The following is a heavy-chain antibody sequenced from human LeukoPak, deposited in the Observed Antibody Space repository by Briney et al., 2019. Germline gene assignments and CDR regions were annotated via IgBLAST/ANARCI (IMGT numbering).Heavy chain of an antibody. J-gene: IGHJ4*02. CDR2: ISWNSGSI. Sequence: PGGSLRLSCAASGFTFDDYAMHWVRQAPGKGLEWVSGISWNSGSIGYADSVKGRFTISRDNAKNSLYLQMNSLRAEDTALYYCAKDREGYSYGYVLDYWGQGTLVTVSS. CDR3: AKDREGYSYGYVLDY. V-gene: IGHV3-9*01. D-gene: IGHD5-18*01. CDR1: GFTFDDYA.